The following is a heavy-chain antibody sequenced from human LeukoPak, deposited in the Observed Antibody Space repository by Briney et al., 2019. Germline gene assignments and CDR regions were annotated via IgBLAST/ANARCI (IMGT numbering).Heavy chain of an antibody. J-gene: IGHJ4*02. Sequence: ASVKVSCKASGYTFTSYGISWVRQAPGQGLEWMGWISAYNGNTNYAQKLQGRVTMTTDTSTSTAYVELRSLRSDDTAVYYCARDLTYYHGSGSYYFFDYWGQGTLVTVSS. CDR1: GYTFTSYG. D-gene: IGHD3-10*01. CDR3: ARDLTYYHGSGSYYFFDY. V-gene: IGHV1-18*01. CDR2: ISAYNGNT.